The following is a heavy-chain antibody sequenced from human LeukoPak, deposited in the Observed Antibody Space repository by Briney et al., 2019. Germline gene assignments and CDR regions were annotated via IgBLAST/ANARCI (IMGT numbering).Heavy chain of an antibody. CDR1: GGSFSGYY. V-gene: IGHV4-34*01. D-gene: IGHD6-6*01. J-gene: IGHJ6*03. CDR2: INHSGST. Sequence: SETLSLTCAVYGGSFSGYYWSWIRQPPGKGLEWIGEINHSGSTNYNPSLKSRVTISVDTSKNQFSLKLSSVTAADTAVYYCARSLAARYYMDVWGKGTTVTVSS. CDR3: ARSLAARYYMDV.